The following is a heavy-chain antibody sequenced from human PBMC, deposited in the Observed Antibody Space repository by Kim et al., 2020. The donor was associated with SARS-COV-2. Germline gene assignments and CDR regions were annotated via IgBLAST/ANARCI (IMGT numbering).Heavy chain of an antibody. CDR3: AGITMIRGTYQYYCYGMDV. J-gene: IGHJ6*02. D-gene: IGHD3-10*01. CDR1: GGSISSSSYY. Sequence: SETLSLTCTVSGGSISSSSYYWGWIRQPQGKGLEGIGSIYYSGSTYYNASLKSRVTISVDTSKNQSPLKLSSVTAADTAVYYCAGITMIRGTYQYYCYGMDVWGQGTTVTVSS. V-gene: IGHV4-39*01. CDR2: IYYSGST.